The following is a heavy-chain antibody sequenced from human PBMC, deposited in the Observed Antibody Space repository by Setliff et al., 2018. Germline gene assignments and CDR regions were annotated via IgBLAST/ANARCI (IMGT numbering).Heavy chain of an antibody. D-gene: IGHD3-10*01. V-gene: IGHV4-39*01. J-gene: IGHJ5*02. CDR3: ARHVYGSGSYYNWFDP. Sequence: SETLSLTCSVSGGSIRNTSYHWGWIRQPPGKGLEWTANIYYSGNTYYNPSLESRLSMSADMSKNQLSLRLSSVTAADTAVYYCARHVYGSGSYYNWFDPWG. CDR1: GGSIRNTSYH. CDR2: IYYSGNT.